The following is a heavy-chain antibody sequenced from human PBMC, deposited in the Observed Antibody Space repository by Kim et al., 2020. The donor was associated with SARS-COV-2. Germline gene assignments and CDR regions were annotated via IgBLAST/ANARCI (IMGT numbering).Heavy chain of an antibody. Sequence: GGSLRLSCAASGFTFSSYGMHWVRQAPGKGLEWVAVIWYDGSNKYYADSVKGRFTISRDNSKKTLYLQMNSLRAEGTAVYYCAEGWGYDLLTINRYYYYYGMGVWGQGTTVTVSS. CDR1: GFTFSSYG. D-gene: IGHD3-9*01. CDR3: AEGWGYDLLTINRYYYYYGMGV. CDR2: IWYDGSNK. V-gene: IGHV3-33*01. J-gene: IGHJ6*02.